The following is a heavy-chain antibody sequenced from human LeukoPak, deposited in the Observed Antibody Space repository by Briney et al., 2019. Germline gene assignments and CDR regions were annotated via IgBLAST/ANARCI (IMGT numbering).Heavy chain of an antibody. CDR1: GFTFSNYN. CDR3: ARSEMGYYYYYMDV. J-gene: IGHJ6*03. Sequence: PGGSLRLSCAASGFTFSNYNMNWVRQAPGKGLEWVSSISSSSSYIYYADSVKGRFTISRDNAKNSLYLQMNSLRAEDTGVYYCARSEMGYYYYYMDVWGKGTTVTVSS. D-gene: IGHD2-8*01. V-gene: IGHV3-21*01. CDR2: ISSSSSYI.